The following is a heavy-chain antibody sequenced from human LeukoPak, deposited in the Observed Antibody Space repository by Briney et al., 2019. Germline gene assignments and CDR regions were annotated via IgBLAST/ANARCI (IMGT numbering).Heavy chain of an antibody. J-gene: IGHJ4*02. CDR1: GGSFNGYY. CDR3: ARSGTYQHSSSYDY. D-gene: IGHD3-10*01. V-gene: IGHV4-34*01. CDR2: INHSGSA. Sequence: SETLSLTCAVYGGSFNGYYWNWIRQSPGKGLEWIGEINHSGSANYNPSLESRVTILVDTSKSQVSLKVSSVTAVDTAVYYCARSGTYQHSSSYDYWGQGTLITVSS.